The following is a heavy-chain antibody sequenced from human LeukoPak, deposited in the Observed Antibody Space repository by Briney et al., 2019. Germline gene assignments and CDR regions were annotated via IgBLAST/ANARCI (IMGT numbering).Heavy chain of an antibody. CDR1: GGTFSSYA. Sequence: SVTVSCTASGGTFSSYAISWVRQAPGQGLEWMGGIIPIFGTATYAQKFQGRVTITADESTSTAYMELSSLRSEDTAVYYCASQTYYYDSSGYYPDYWGQGTLVTVSS. CDR3: ASQTYYYDSSGYYPDY. D-gene: IGHD3-22*01. V-gene: IGHV1-69*13. CDR2: IIPIFGTA. J-gene: IGHJ4*02.